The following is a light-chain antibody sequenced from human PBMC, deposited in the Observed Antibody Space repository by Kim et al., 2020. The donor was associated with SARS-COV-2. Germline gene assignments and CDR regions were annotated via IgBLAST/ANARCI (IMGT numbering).Light chain of an antibody. Sequence: LSPWDRATLSCRASQNIRRSLAWFKHKPGQAPRLLIYDASTTATAIPARFSVTGSGTDFTLTISSLEPEDFAVYYCQQRTKWPLTFGGGTKVDIK. CDR1: QNIRRS. V-gene: IGKV3-11*01. J-gene: IGKJ4*01. CDR2: DAS. CDR3: QQRTKWPLT.